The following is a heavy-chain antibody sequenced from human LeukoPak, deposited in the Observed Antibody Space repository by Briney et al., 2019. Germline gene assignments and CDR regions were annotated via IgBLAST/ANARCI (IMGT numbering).Heavy chain of an antibody. Sequence: PGGSLRLSCAASGFTFSNFAVNWVRQAPGKGLEWVSSIGGRSSYIYYADSVQGRFTISRDNAENSLYLQRNSLRAEDTAVYYCARDRTADDSSAYYYAAFDIWGQGTMVTVSS. J-gene: IGHJ3*02. D-gene: IGHD3-22*01. CDR1: GFTFSNFA. CDR3: ARDRTADDSSAYYYAAFDI. CDR2: IGGRSSYI. V-gene: IGHV3-21*01.